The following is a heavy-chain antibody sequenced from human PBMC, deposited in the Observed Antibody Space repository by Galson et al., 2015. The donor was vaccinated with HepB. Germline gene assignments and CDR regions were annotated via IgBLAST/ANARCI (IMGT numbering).Heavy chain of an antibody. CDR2: ISYDGSNK. D-gene: IGHD2-15*01. Sequence: SLRLSCAASGFTFSSYGMHWVRQAPGKGLEWVAVISYDGSNKYYADSVKGRFTISRDNSKNTLYLQMNSLRAEDTAVYYCARKEGWKPYGMDVWGQGTTVTVSS. V-gene: IGHV3-30*03. CDR1: GFTFSSYG. CDR3: ARKEGWKPYGMDV. J-gene: IGHJ6*02.